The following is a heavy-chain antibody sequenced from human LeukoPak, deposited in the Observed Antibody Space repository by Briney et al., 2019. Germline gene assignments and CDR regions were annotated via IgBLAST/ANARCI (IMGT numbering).Heavy chain of an antibody. J-gene: IGHJ3*01. CDR1: GGSISSNNW. Sequence: SGTLSLTCAVSGGSISSNNWWSWVRPPPGKGLEWIGEIYHSGSTDYNPSLESRVTISVDKSKNKFSLKLSSVTAADTAVYYCARVFYGSGSYSTPGFHAFDVWGQGTMVTVSS. D-gene: IGHD3-10*01. V-gene: IGHV4-4*02. CDR3: ARVFYGSGSYSTPGFHAFDV. CDR2: IYHSGST.